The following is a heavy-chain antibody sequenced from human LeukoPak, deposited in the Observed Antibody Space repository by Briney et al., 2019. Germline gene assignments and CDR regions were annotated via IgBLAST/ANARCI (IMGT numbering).Heavy chain of an antibody. J-gene: IGHJ4*02. CDR2: ISGSDDST. V-gene: IGHV3-23*01. D-gene: IGHD6-13*01. CDR1: GFTFSNYA. CDR3: AKLRSGGPAAGNY. Sequence: GGSLRLSCAASGFTFSNYAMNWVRQAPGKGLEWVSTISGSDDSTYYADSVKGRFTISRDNSKNTVYLHMNSLRAEDTAVYFCAKLRSGGPAAGNYWGQGTLVTVSS.